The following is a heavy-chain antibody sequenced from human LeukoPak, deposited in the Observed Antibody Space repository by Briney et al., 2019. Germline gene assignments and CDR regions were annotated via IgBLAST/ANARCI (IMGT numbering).Heavy chain of an antibody. D-gene: IGHD3-10*01. Sequence: PGGSLRLSCAASGFTFSSYGMHWFRQAPGKGLEWVAFIRYDGSNKYYEDSVKARFTESTDNSKNSLYLQMNSLRAEDTAVYYCARDQVYYGSGSYPYWGQGTLVTVSS. J-gene: IGHJ4*02. CDR3: ARDQVYYGSGSYPY. CDR2: IRYDGSNK. V-gene: IGHV3-30*02. CDR1: GFTFSSYG.